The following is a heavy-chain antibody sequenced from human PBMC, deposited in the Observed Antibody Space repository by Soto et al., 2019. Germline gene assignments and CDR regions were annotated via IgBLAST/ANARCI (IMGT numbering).Heavy chain of an antibody. J-gene: IGHJ6*02. CDR1: GDSVTIVSDY. CDR3: ARGVGFGYYYYHMNL. Sequence: SETLSLTCTVSGDSVTIVSDYWIWIVQPPGQGLEWIGYIYYSGSADNNPSLGSRVTISIDTSKIQFSLKLTSVTAADTAVYYCARGVGFGYYYYHMNLGGQGTTVTVS. CDR2: IYYSGSA. V-gene: IGHV4-61*01. D-gene: IGHD3-10*01.